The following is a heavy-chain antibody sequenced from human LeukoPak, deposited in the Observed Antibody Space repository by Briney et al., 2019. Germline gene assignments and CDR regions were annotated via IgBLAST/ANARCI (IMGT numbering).Heavy chain of an antibody. Sequence: WASVKVSCKASGYTFTSYDINWVRQAPGQGLEWMGWINPNSGGTNYAQKFQGRVTMTRDTSISTAYMELSRLRSDDTAVYYCARGAITDYYYDSSGYRRSKINDYWGQGTLVTVSS. D-gene: IGHD3-22*01. CDR3: ARGAITDYYYDSSGYRRSKINDY. V-gene: IGHV1-2*02. CDR2: INPNSGGT. J-gene: IGHJ4*02. CDR1: GYTFTSYD.